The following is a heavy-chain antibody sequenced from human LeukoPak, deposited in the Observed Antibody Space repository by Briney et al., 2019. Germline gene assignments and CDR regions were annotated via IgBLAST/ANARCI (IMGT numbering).Heavy chain of an antibody. CDR2: INHMGST. Sequence: SETLSLTCAVYGGSFGGYSWSWIRQPPGKGREWIGEINHMGSTNYNPSLKRRVTISVDTSKNQFSLKLSSVTAADTAVYHCARGRYSYGLYYYYMDVWGKGTTVSVSS. CDR1: GGSFGGYS. CDR3: ARGRYSYGLYYYYMDV. V-gene: IGHV4-34*01. J-gene: IGHJ6*03. D-gene: IGHD5-18*01.